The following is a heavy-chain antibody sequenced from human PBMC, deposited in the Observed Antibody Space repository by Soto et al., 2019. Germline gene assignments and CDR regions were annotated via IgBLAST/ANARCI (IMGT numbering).Heavy chain of an antibody. CDR1: GDSVSGDSGA. CDR2: TYYRSKWYF. CDR3: AREELFLPYGYFDF. D-gene: IGHD1-7*01. J-gene: IGHJ4*02. V-gene: IGHV6-1*01. Sequence: SPTLSLTCDISGDSVSGDSGAWNWIRQSPSRGLEWLGRTYYRSKWYFDYAVSVRSRITINPDTSKNQFSLHLNSVTPEDAAVYFCAREELFLPYGYFDFWAQGTLVTVSS.